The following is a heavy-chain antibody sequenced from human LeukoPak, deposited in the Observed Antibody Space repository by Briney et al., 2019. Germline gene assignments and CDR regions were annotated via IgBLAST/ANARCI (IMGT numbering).Heavy chain of an antibody. V-gene: IGHV3-66*01. CDR2: IYSGGST. Sequence: GGSLRLSCAASGFTVSSNYMSWVRQAPGKGLEWVSVIYSGGSTYYADSVKRRFTISRDNSKNTLYLQMNSLRAEDTAVYYCARALGYDSSGYYFRDYYYGMDVWGQGTTVTVSS. CDR1: GFTVSSNY. D-gene: IGHD3-22*01. J-gene: IGHJ6*02. CDR3: ARALGYDSSGYYFRDYYYGMDV.